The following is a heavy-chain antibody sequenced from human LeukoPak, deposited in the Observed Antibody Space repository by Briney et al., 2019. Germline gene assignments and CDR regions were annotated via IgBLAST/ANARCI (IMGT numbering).Heavy chain of an antibody. V-gene: IGHV3-30*02. Sequence: GGSLRLSCAASGFTFSSYGMHWVRQAPGKGLERVAFIRYDGSNKYYADSVKGRFTISRDNSKNTPYLQMNSLRAEDTAVYYCAKDYSHLWFGELSHWGQGTLVTVSS. CDR3: AKDYSHLWFGELSH. D-gene: IGHD3-10*01. J-gene: IGHJ4*02. CDR1: GFTFSSYG. CDR2: IRYDGSNK.